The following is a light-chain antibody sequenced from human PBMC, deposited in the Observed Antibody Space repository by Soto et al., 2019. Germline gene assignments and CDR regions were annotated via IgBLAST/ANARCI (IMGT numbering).Light chain of an antibody. Sequence: DIQMTQSPSSLSASVGDRVTITCRASQSISSYLNWYQQKPGKAPKLLIYAASSLQSGVPSRFSGSGSGTDFTLTISSLPPEDFATYYCQQSYSTLTFGPVTKVDIK. CDR1: QSISSY. J-gene: IGKJ3*01. CDR2: AAS. CDR3: QQSYSTLT. V-gene: IGKV1-39*01.